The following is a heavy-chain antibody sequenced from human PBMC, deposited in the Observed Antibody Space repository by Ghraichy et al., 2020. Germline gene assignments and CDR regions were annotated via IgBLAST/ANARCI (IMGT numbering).Heavy chain of an antibody. CDR1: GGTFSSYA. CDR3: ARDLRGGYYYMDV. CDR2: IIPILGIA. Sequence: SVKVSCKASGGTFSSYAISWVRQAPGQGLEWMGRIIPILGIANYAQKFQGRVTITADKSTSTAYMELSSLRSEDTAVYYCARDLRGGYYYMDVWGKGTTVTVSS. J-gene: IGHJ6*03. V-gene: IGHV1-69*04. D-gene: IGHD3-16*01.